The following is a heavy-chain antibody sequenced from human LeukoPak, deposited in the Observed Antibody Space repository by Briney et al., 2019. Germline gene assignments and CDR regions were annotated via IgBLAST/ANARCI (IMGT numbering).Heavy chain of an antibody. V-gene: IGHV4-34*01. J-gene: IGHJ5*02. CDR1: GGSFSDYY. Sequence: PSETLSLTCAVYGGSFSDYYWGWIRQPPGKGLEWIGGIYYGGSTYYNPSLKSRVTISVDTSMNQFSLKLSFVTTADTAVYYCARALGYCSGGSCTRGYNWFDPWGQGTLVTVPS. CDR3: ARALGYCSGGSCTRGYNWFDP. CDR2: IYYGGST. D-gene: IGHD2-15*01.